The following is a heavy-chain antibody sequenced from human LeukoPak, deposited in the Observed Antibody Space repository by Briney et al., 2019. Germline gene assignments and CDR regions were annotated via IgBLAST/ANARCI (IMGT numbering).Heavy chain of an antibody. CDR1: GGSFTSSIYY. J-gene: IGHJ6*02. CDR3: TREGSGSLFYYGMDV. CDR2: IYYNGST. Sequence: PSETLSLTCTVSGGSFTSSIYYWGWIRQPPGKGLEWIGSIYYNGSTYYNPSLKSRVTISVDTSEKQFSLKLSSVTAADSAVYYCTREGSGSLFYYGMDVWGQGTTVTVSS. D-gene: IGHD3-10*01. V-gene: IGHV4-39*02.